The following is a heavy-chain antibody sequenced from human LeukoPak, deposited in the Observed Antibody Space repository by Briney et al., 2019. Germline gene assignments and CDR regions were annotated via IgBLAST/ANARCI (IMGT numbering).Heavy chain of an antibody. V-gene: IGHV4-39*01. CDR1: GGSINSESYY. CDR3: ARQLGSGLDY. CDR2: ISYRGSI. D-gene: IGHD6-19*01. J-gene: IGHJ4*02. Sequence: SETLSLTCTVSGGSINSESYYWGWIRQPPGKGLEWIATISYRGSIYYNPSLKSRITISVDTSKNQISLRLRSVTAADTAVFYCARQLGSGLDYWGQGTPVTVSS.